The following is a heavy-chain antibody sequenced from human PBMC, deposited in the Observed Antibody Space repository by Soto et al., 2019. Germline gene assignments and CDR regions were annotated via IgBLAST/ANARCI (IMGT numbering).Heavy chain of an antibody. CDR3: GREPYISGHYSGGCDV. D-gene: IGHD3-22*01. V-gene: IGHV3-30*04. Sequence: QVQLVESGGGVVQPGRSLRLSCAASGFTFSSYAMHWVRQAPGKGLEWVAVVSHDGKTEYHAASVKGRFTISRDTSANILALNMNSLRDEDTAVYYCGREPYISGHYSGGCDVWGQGTMVTVSS. CDR1: GFTFSSYA. J-gene: IGHJ3*01. CDR2: VSHDGKTE.